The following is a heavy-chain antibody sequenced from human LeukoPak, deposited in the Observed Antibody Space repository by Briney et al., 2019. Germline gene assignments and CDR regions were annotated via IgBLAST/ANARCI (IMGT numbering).Heavy chain of an antibody. Sequence: ASVKVSCKASGYTFTGYYMHWVRQAPGQGIEWMGWINPNSGGTNYAQKFQGRVTMTRDTSISTAYMELSRLRSDDTAVYYCARGFHSSSWYYFDYWGQGTLVTVSS. CDR2: INPNSGGT. CDR3: ARGFHSSSWYYFDY. J-gene: IGHJ4*02. D-gene: IGHD6-13*01. V-gene: IGHV1-2*02. CDR1: GYTFTGYY.